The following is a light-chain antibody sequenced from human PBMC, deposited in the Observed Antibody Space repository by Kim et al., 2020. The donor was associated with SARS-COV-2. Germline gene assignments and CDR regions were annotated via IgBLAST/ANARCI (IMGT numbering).Light chain of an antibody. Sequence: ELTQPPSASGTPGQRVTISCSGSSSNIGSNYVYWYQQLPGTAPKLLIYRNNQRPSGVPDRFSGSKSGTSASLAISGLRSEDEADYYCAAWDDSLSGPGVFGGGTQLTVL. CDR1: SSNIGSNY. CDR2: RNN. V-gene: IGLV1-47*01. J-gene: IGLJ3*02. CDR3: AAWDDSLSGPGV.